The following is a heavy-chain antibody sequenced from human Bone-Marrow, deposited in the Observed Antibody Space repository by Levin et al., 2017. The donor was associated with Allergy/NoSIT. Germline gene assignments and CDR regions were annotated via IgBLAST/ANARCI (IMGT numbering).Heavy chain of an antibody. CDR3: ARGGLTGGPYYYYGMDV. V-gene: IGHV4-34*01. J-gene: IGHJ6*02. Sequence: SETLSLTCAVYGGSFSGYYWSWIRQPPGKGLEWIGEINHSGSTNYNPSLKSRVTISVDTSKNQFSLKLSSVTAADTAVYYCARGGLTGGPYYYYGMDVWGQGTTVTVSS. D-gene: IGHD7-27*01. CDR2: INHSGST. CDR1: GGSFSGYY.